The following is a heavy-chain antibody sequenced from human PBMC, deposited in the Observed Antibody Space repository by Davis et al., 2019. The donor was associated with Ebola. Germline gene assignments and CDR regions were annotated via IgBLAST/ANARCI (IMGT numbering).Heavy chain of an antibody. CDR2: IYHSGST. CDR3: ARLPRSYDFWSGSYYYYGMDV. V-gene: IGHV4-39*01. CDR1: GDSISSSSYY. Sequence: SETLSLTCTVSGDSISSSSYYWGWIRQPPGKGLEWIGSIYHSGSTSSNPSLKSRVTISVDTSKNQFSLKLSSVTAADTAVYYCARLPRSYDFWSGSYYYYGMDVWGQGTTVTVSS. D-gene: IGHD3-3*01. J-gene: IGHJ6*02.